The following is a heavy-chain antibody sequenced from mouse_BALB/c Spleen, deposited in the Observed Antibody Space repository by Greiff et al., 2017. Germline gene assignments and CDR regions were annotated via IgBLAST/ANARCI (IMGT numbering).Heavy chain of an antibody. Sequence: VQLQQSAAELARPGASVKMSCKASGYTFTSYTMHWVKQRPGQGLEWIGYINPSSGYTEYNQKFKDKTTLTADKSSSTAYMQLSSLTSEDSAVYYGATPAYYGNPWFAYWGQGTLVTVSA. D-gene: IGHD2-10*01. CDR1: GYTFTSYT. V-gene: IGHV1-4*02. CDR2: INPSSGYT. CDR3: ATPAYYGNPWFAY. J-gene: IGHJ3*01.